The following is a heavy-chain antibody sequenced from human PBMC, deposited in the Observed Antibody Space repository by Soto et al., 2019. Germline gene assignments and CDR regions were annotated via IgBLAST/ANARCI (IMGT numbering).Heavy chain of an antibody. CDR2: MNANSGSA. CDR1: GYTFTNYD. J-gene: IGHJ4*02. D-gene: IGHD6-13*01. V-gene: IGHV1-8*01. Sequence: QVQLVQSGAEEKKTGASVKVSCKASGYTFTNYDINWVRQATGQGLEWMGWMNANSGSAGYAQNLQGRVTLTRDTSSSTAYMELRGLRSEDTAMYYCARGGPAAGFDYWGQGTLVTVSS. CDR3: ARGGPAAGFDY.